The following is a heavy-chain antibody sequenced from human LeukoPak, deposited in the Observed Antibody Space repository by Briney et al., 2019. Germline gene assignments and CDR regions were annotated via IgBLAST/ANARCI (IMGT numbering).Heavy chain of an antibody. Sequence: SQTLSLTCTVSGGSISSGSYYWSWIRQPAGKGLEWIGRIYTSGSTDYNSSLQSRVTMSVESSKNQFSLKLSHVTPPDPTGVYCARDQQLTYCGGDCYPANWGQGTLVTVSS. V-gene: IGHV4-61*02. D-gene: IGHD2-21*02. CDR1: GGSISSGSYY. CDR3: ARDQQLTYCGGDCYPAN. J-gene: IGHJ4*02. CDR2: IYTSGST.